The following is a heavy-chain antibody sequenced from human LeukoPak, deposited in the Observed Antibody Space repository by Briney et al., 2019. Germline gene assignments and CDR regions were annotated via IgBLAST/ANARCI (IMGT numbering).Heavy chain of an antibody. Sequence: SVKVSCKASGGTFSSYAISWVRQAPGQGLEWMGGIIPIFGTANYAQKFQGRVTITADESTSTAYVELSSLRSEDTAVYYCARGPRPRYCSSTSCYYYYGMDVWGQGTTVTVSS. CDR1: GGTFSSYA. J-gene: IGHJ6*02. D-gene: IGHD2-2*01. CDR3: ARGPRPRYCSSTSCYYYYGMDV. CDR2: IIPIFGTA. V-gene: IGHV1-69*13.